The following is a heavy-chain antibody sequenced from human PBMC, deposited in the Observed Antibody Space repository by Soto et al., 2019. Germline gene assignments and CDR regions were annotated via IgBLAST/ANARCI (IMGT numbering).Heavy chain of an antibody. CDR2: IHTDGSTT. V-gene: IGHV3-74*01. D-gene: IGHD3-16*02. CDR1: EFTFNNYW. Sequence: EVQLVESGGGLVQPGGSLRLSCAASEFTFNNYWMHWVRQVPGKGLEWVSRIHTDGSTTNYADSVMGRFTISRDNADNTVDLQMNSLRAEDTAVYYCARGIYLKYGLDVWGQGATVTVSS. CDR3: ARGIYLKYGLDV. J-gene: IGHJ6*02.